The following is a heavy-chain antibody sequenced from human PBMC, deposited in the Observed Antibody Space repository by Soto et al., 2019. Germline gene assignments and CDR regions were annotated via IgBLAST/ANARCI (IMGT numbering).Heavy chain of an antibody. Sequence: GGSLRLSCSASGFTFSSYAMHWVRQAPGKGLEYVSGVRGNGDPPFYADSVKGRFTISRDNSKNTLYLQMSSLSADDTAVYYCVKSRGGNNFDFFDWGQGALVTVSS. CDR3: VKSRGGNNFDFFD. J-gene: IGHJ4*02. V-gene: IGHV3-64D*06. CDR1: GFTFSSYA. CDR2: VRGNGDPP. D-gene: IGHD5-12*01.